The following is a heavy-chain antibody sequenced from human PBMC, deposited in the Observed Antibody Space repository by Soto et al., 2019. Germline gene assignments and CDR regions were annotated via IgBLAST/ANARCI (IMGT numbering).Heavy chain of an antibody. J-gene: IGHJ4*02. CDR3: ARGYPKYRYCSSTSCYVGYFDY. D-gene: IGHD2-2*01. Sequence: SETLSLTCAVYGGSFSGYYWSWIRQPPGKGLEWIGEINHSGSTNYNPSLKSRVTISVDTSKNQFSLKLSSVTAADTAVYYCARGYPKYRYCSSTSCYVGYFDYWGQGTLVTVSS. V-gene: IGHV4-34*01. CDR2: INHSGST. CDR1: GGSFSGYY.